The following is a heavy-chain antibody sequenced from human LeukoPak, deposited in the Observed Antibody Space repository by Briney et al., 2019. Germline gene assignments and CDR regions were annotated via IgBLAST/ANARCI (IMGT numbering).Heavy chain of an antibody. D-gene: IGHD2-2*01. V-gene: IGHV3-72*01. Sequence: GGSLRLSCAASGFTFSSSWMTWVRQAPGKGLEWVGRSRNKANRYTTEYAASVKGRFTVSRDDSKNSLYLQMNSLKTEDTAVYYCARGYHSFDIWGQGTMLTVSS. CDR3: ARGYHSFDI. CDR2: SRNKANRYTT. J-gene: IGHJ3*02. CDR1: GFTFSSSW.